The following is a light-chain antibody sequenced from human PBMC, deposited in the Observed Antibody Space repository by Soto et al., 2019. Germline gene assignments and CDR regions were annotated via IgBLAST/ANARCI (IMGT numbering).Light chain of an antibody. CDR3: QQYFEWPPMT. J-gene: IGKJ1*01. V-gene: IGKV3-15*01. CDR1: ETVATN. CDR2: GAS. Sequence: VMTQSPATLSVSTGERATLSCWASETVATNLAWYQQKPGQAPRLLISGASTRAAGISDRFRSSGSGTEFTLTISSLRSEDSAIYYCQQYFEWPPMTFGQGTKVDIK.